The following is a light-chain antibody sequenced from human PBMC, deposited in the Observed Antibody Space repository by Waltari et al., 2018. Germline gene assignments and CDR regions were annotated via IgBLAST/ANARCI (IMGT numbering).Light chain of an antibody. CDR2: HVD. V-gene: IGLV2-23*02. J-gene: IGLJ3*02. CDR1: SGDVGMFNL. CDR3: CSYAGNKWL. Sequence: QSALTQPASVSGSPGQSITISCSGSSGDVGMFNLVPWYQQHPGKAPQLIIYHVDDRPSGVSYRFSASKSGHTASLTISGLQPEDEADYYCCSYAGNKWLFGGGTKVTVL.